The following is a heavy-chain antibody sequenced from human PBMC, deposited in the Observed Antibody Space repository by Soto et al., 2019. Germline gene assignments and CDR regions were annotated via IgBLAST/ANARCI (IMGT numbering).Heavy chain of an antibody. CDR3: ARDPRPKCV. V-gene: IGHV3-30-3*01. CDR2: ISYDGSNK. Sequence: GGSLRLSCAASGFTFSSYAMHWVRQAPGKGLEWVAVISYDGSNKYYADSVKGRFTISRDNSKNTLYLQMNSLRAEDTAVYYCARDPRPKCVWGQGTLVTVSS. J-gene: IGHJ4*02. CDR1: GFTFSSYA.